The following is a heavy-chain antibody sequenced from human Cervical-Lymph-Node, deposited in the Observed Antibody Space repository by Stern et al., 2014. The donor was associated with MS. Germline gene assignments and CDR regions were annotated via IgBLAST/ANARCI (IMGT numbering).Heavy chain of an antibody. D-gene: IGHD2-21*02. CDR2: YDPQHGET. CDR3: ATHRGRVTYYYGLDV. J-gene: IGHJ6*02. Sequence: VQLVQSGAEVKQPGASVKVSCKVSGYTLTEMSMHCVRPAPGKGLEWMGGYDPQHGETVYAQKIQGRVTMAEDRSTDTAYMELTSLRSDDTAVYYCATHRGRVTYYYGLDVWGQGTTVTVSS. CDR1: GYTLTEMS. V-gene: IGHV1-24*01.